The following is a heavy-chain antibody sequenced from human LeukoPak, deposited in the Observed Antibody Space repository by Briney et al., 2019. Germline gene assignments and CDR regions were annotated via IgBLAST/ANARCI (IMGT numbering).Heavy chain of an antibody. V-gene: IGHV3-23*01. Sequence: GGSLRLSCAASGFTFSSYGMSWVRQAPGKGLEWVSAISGSGGSTYYADSVKGRFTISRDNSKNTLYLQMNSLRAEDTALYYCAKATATLSMPDSWGQGTLVTVSS. J-gene: IGHJ4*02. D-gene: IGHD2/OR15-2a*01. CDR2: ISGSGGST. CDR3: AKATATLSMPDS. CDR1: GFTFSSYG.